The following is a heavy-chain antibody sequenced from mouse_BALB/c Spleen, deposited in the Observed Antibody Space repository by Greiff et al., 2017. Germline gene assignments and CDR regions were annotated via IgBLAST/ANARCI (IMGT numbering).Heavy chain of an antibody. V-gene: IGHV1-20*02. CDR3: ARNYGSSHAMDY. CDR2: INPYNGDT. CDR1: GYSFTGYF. J-gene: IGHJ4*01. Sequence: EVQLQQSGPELVKPGASVKISCKASGYSFTGYFMNWVMQSHGKSLEWIGRINPYNGDTFYNQKFKGKATLTVDKSSSAAHMELRSLASEDSAVYYCARNYGSSHAMDYWGQGTSVTVSS. D-gene: IGHD1-1*01.